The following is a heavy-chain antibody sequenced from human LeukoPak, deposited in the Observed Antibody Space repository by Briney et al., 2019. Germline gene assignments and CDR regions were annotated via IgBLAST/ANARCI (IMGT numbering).Heavy chain of an antibody. CDR3: ARGASYYPVEGFDY. J-gene: IGHJ4*02. V-gene: IGHV6-1*01. D-gene: IGHD1-26*01. CDR2: TYYRSKWYN. Sequence: SQTLSLTCAISGDSVSSNGATWNWIRQSPSRGLEWLGRTYYRSKWYNDYAVSLTSRITINPDTSKNQCSPQLNSVPPDNTAVYYCARGASYYPVEGFDYWSQGTPVTVSS. CDR1: GDSVSSNGAT.